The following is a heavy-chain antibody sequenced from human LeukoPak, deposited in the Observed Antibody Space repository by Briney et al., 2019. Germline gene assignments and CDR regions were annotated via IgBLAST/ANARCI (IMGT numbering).Heavy chain of an antibody. CDR3: ATSYYYDTIPL. V-gene: IGHV1-2*02. Sequence: GASVTVSSTASVYTFTVYYMHWVGQAPGQGLEWMGWITPYICCTNYPQKFQRRVTMTRDTSISTPYLELNRLRSDDTAVYYCATSYYYDTIPLWGQGTLVTVSS. J-gene: IGHJ4*02. CDR2: ITPYICCT. CDR1: VYTFTVYY. D-gene: IGHD3-22*01.